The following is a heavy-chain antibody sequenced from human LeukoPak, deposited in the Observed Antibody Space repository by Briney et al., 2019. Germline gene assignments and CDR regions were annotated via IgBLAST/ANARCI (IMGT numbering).Heavy chain of an antibody. CDR1: GFVVSSNY. Sequence: GGSLRLSCAASGFVVSSNYMTWVRQAPGKGLEWVSVIYSGGSTYDADSVKGQFTISRDNSKNTVYLQMNSLRAEDTAVYYCARVLGYDSIGYHSDYMDVWGKGTTVTVSS. J-gene: IGHJ6*03. V-gene: IGHV3-53*01. CDR2: IYSGGST. D-gene: IGHD3-22*01. CDR3: ARVLGYDSIGYHSDYMDV.